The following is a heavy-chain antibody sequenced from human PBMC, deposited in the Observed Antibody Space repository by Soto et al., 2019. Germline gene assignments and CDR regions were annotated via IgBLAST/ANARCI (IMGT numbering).Heavy chain of an antibody. CDR1: GYTFTSYA. V-gene: IGHV1-3*01. D-gene: IGHD3-9*01. Sequence: QVQLVQSGAEVKKPGASVKVSCKASGYTFTSYAMHWVRQAPGQRLEWMGWINAGNGNTKFSQKFQGRVTITRDTSASTAYMELSSLRSEDTAVYYCARNLMDYHIWTGYYMASYFDCWGQGTLVTVSS. CDR3: ARNLMDYHIWTGYYMASYFDC. J-gene: IGHJ4*02. CDR2: INAGNGNT.